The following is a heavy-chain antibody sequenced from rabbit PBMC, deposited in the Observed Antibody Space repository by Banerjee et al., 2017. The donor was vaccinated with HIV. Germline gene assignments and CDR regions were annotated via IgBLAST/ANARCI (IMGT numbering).Heavy chain of an antibody. J-gene: IGHJ4*01. D-gene: IGHD2-1*01. V-gene: IGHV1S40*01. CDR3: ARDMDYALGSAIDLNL. CDR2: IYSGSSGRP. CDR1: GFAFISNA. Sequence: QSLEESGGDLVKPGASLTLNCTASGFAFISNAMCWVRQASGKGLEWIACIYSGSSGRPYYASWAKGRFTISKASSTTVTLQMTSLTAADTATYFCARDMDYALGSAIDLNLWGPGTLVTVS.